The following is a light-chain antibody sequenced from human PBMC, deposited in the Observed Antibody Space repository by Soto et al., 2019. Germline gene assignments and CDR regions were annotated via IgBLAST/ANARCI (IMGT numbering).Light chain of an antibody. Sequence: QSVLTQPRSVSGSPGQSVTISCTGTSSDVGGYNYVSWYQQHPGKAPKLMIYDVSKRPSGVPDRFSGSKSGNTASLTISGLQAEDEADYYCSSYRSASTGVFGTGTKLTVL. CDR2: DVS. V-gene: IGLV2-11*01. CDR1: SSDVGGYNY. CDR3: SSYRSASTGV. J-gene: IGLJ1*01.